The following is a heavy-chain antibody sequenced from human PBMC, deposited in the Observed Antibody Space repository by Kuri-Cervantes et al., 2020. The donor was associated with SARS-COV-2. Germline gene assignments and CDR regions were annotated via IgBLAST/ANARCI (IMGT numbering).Heavy chain of an antibody. D-gene: IGHD4/OR15-4a*01. CDR3: ARDPNANHNNWFDP. CDR2: IYTSGST. J-gene: IGHJ5*02. CDR1: GGSISSYY. Sequence: GSLRLSCTVSGGSISSYYWSWIRQPAGKGLEWIGRIYTSGSTNYNPSLKSRVTMSVDTSKNQFSLKLSSVTAADTAVYYCARDPNANHNNWFDPWGQGTLVTVSS. V-gene: IGHV4-4*07.